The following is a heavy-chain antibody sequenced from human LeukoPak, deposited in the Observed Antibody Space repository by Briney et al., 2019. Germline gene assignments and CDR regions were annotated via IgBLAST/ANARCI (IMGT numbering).Heavy chain of an antibody. V-gene: IGHV4-39*07. CDR1: TGSISNSSYY. CDR2: IYYSGDT. CDR3: AREVNYGDYGDNAFDI. Sequence: SETLSLTCTVSTGSISNSSYYWGWFRQPPGKGLEWIGSIYYSGDTYSTPSLKSRVAISLDTSNDQFSLSLSSVTAADTAVYYCAREVNYGDYGDNAFDIWGQGTMVTVSS. D-gene: IGHD4-17*01. J-gene: IGHJ3*02.